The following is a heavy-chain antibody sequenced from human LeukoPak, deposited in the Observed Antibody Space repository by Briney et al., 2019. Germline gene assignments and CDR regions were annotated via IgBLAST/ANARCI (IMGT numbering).Heavy chain of an antibody. CDR1: GFTFSSYA. CDR2: IKKDGSEK. D-gene: IGHD3-10*01. V-gene: IGHV3-7*01. CDR3: AKARPGDTFDY. Sequence: GSLRLSCAASGFTFSSYAMTWVRQAPGKGLEWVASIKKDGSEKYYVDSVKGRFTISRDNAQNSLYLQMNSLRVEDTALYYCAKARPGDTFDYWGQGTLVTVSS. J-gene: IGHJ4*02.